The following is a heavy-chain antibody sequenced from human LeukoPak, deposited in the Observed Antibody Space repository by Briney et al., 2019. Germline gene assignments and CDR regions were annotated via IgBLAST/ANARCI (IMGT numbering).Heavy chain of an antibody. V-gene: IGHV3-21*01. CDR2: ISSSSSYI. CDR3: ARVAATGFDY. J-gene: IGHJ4*02. CDR1: GFTFSSYS. Sequence: GGSLRLSCAASGFTFSSYSTTWVRQAPGKGLEWVSSISSSSSYIYYADSVKGRFTISRDNAKNSLYLQMNSLRAEDTAVYYCARVAATGFDYWGQGTLVTVSS. D-gene: IGHD4-11*01.